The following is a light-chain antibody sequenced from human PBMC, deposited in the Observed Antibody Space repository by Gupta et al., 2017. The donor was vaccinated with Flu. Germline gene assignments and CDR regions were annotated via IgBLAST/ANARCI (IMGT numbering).Light chain of an antibody. J-gene: IGKJ4*01. CDR2: DAS. CDR1: QSVSTN. V-gene: IGKV3-15*01. Sequence: PGERATLSCRASQSVSTNLVWYQQKPGQAPRLLIYDASTRATAVPASFSGSGSGTEFTLTINSLQSEDFALYFCQQYDDWPSFGGGTTVEIK. CDR3: QQYDDWPS.